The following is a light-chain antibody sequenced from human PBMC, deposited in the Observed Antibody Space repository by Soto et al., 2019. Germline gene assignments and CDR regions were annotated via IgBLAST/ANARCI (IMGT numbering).Light chain of an antibody. CDR2: AAS. CDR3: LQAYKFPHT. V-gene: IGKV1D-12*01. CDR1: QHISRW. J-gene: IGKJ3*01. Sequence: DIQMTQSPSSVSASVGDRVTITCRASQHISRWLAWYQQKPGEAPKLLITAASTLQSGVPSRFSGSGSGTDFTLTIISLQPEDFATYHCLQAYKFPHTFGPGTTVDIK.